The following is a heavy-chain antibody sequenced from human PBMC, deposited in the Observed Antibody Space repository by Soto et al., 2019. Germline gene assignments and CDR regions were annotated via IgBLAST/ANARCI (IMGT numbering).Heavy chain of an antibody. J-gene: IGHJ4*02. D-gene: IGHD4-17*01. Sequence: QVQMQESGPGLVKPSQTLSLTCTVSGGSISSGGYYWSWIRQHPGKGLEWIGYIYYSGSTYYNPSLKSRVTIAVDRSKNQFSLKLSSVTAADTAVYYCARSPEATVTAFDYWGQGTRVTVAS. CDR1: GGSISSGGYY. V-gene: IGHV4-31*03. CDR2: IYYSGST. CDR3: ARSPEATVTAFDY.